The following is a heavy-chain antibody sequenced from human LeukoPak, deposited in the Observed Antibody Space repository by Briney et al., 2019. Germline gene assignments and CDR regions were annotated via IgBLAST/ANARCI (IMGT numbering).Heavy chain of an antibody. J-gene: IGHJ4*02. CDR1: GYSFTSYW. Sequence: GESLKISCKGSGYSFTSYWIGWVRQMPGKGLEWMGIIYPGDSYTNYSPSFQGHVTISADKSISTAYPQWSSLKASDTAMYYCAVNSGSLLNYWGQGTLVTVSS. D-gene: IGHD1-26*01. CDR2: IYPGDSYT. V-gene: IGHV5-51*01. CDR3: AVNSGSLLNY.